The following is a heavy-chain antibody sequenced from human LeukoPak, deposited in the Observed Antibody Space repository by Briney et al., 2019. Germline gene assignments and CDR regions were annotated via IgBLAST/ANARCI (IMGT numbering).Heavy chain of an antibody. D-gene: IGHD3/OR15-3a*01. J-gene: IGHJ4*02. CDR2: ISLSGLT. Sequence: SETLSLTCGVSGGSISSTNWWSWVRQPPGQGLEWIGEISLSGLTNYNPSLKSRVTMSLDKSKNHLSLNLTSATAADTAVYYCASGEFRHGLQVDYWGQGTLVAVSS. CDR1: GGSISSTNW. V-gene: IGHV4-4*02. CDR3: ASGEFRHGLQVDY.